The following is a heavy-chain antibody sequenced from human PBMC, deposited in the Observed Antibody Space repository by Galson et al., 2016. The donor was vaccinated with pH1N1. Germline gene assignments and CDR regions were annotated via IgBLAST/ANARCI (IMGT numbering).Heavy chain of an antibody. Sequence: SCKASGYTLSRYYMHWLRQAPGQGLEWMGIIDPSSGSTTYAQKSQGRVTMTHDTATNTVYMKLGSLRSDDTAVYYCARRYYFDYWGQGTLVAVSS. CDR2: IDPSSGST. J-gene: IGHJ4*02. CDR1: GYTLSRYY. V-gene: IGHV1-46*03. CDR3: ARRYYFDY.